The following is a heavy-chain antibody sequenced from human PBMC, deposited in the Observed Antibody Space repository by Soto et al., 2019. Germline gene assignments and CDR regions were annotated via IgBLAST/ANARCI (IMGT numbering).Heavy chain of an antibody. J-gene: IGHJ4*02. V-gene: IGHV3-53*01. CDR3: VQTTGWPGFDF. CDR1: GFTVSSKY. Sequence: EVQLVESGGGLIQPGGSLRLSCAASGFTVSSKYMTWVRQAPGKGLEWVSVIYGGGTTYYADSVKGRFTISRDNSKNTVYLQVNSLSAEDTAVYYCVQTTGWPGFDFWGQGTLVTVSS. D-gene: IGHD6-19*01. CDR2: IYGGGTT.